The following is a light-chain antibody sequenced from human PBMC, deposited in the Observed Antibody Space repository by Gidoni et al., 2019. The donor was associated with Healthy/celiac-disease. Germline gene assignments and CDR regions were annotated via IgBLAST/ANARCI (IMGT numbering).Light chain of an antibody. J-gene: IGLJ1*01. CDR1: SSDVGVYNY. CDR2: DVS. CDR3: SSYTSSSTRV. Sequence: QSALTQPASVSGSPGQSITISCTGTSSDVGVYNYVSWYQQHPVKAPKLMIYDVSNRPSGVSNRFSGSKSGNTASLTSSGLQAEDEADYYCSSYTSSSTRVFGTGTKVTVL. V-gene: IGLV2-14*01.